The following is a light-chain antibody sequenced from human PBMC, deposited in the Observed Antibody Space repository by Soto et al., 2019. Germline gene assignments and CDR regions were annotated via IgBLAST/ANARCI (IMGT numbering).Light chain of an antibody. V-gene: IGKV1-39*01. J-gene: IGKJ5*01. CDR3: QQYYRSSIT. Sequence: DIQMTQSPSSLSASVGDRVTITCRASQSISAYLNWYQQKPGKAPNLLIYAASTLQSGVPSRFSGSGSGTDFALTISSLQPEDFATYYCQQYYRSSITFGQGTRLEIK. CDR2: AAS. CDR1: QSISAY.